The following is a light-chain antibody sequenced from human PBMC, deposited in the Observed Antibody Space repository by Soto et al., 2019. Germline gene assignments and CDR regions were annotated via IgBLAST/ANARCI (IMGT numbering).Light chain of an antibody. CDR3: CSYAGSYPVV. Sequence: QSALTQPRSVSGSPGQSVTISCTGTSSDVGGYNYVSWYQQHPGKAPKLMIYDVGKRPSGVPDRFSGSKSGNTASLTISGLQGEDGADYYCCSYAGSYPVVFGGGTKLTVL. CDR1: SSDVGGYNY. J-gene: IGLJ2*01. CDR2: DVG. V-gene: IGLV2-11*01.